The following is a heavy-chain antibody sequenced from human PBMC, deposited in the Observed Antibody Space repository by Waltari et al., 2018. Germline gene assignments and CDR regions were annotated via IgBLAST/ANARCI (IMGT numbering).Heavy chain of an antibody. CDR2: VWHDGSYN. V-gene: IGHV3-33*03. D-gene: IGHD2-8*02. Sequence: QVHLVESGGGVVQPGGSLRLSCAASGFSFNNYAMHWVRQAPGKGLEWVAVVWHDGSYNFYADSVKGRFTISRYKSKNTLYFQMNYLRAEDTAMYYCAKDGSASRLVRYYLDHWGPGTLVTVSS. CDR1: GFSFNNYA. CDR3: AKDGSASRLVRYYLDH. J-gene: IGHJ4*02.